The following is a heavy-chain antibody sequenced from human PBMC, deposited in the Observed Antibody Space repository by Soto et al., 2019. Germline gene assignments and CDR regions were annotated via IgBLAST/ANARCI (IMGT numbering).Heavy chain of an antibody. CDR3: AVGGVRGVITRTRDYYGMDV. V-gene: IGHV5-51*01. D-gene: IGHD3-10*01. Sequence: PGESLKISCKGSGYSFTSYWTGWVRQMPGKGLERVGIIYPGDSDTRYSPSFQGQVTISADNSISTAYLQWNSLKASDTAMYYCAVGGVRGVITRTRDYYGMDVWGQGTTVTVSS. CDR1: GYSFTSYW. CDR2: IYPGDSDT. J-gene: IGHJ6*02.